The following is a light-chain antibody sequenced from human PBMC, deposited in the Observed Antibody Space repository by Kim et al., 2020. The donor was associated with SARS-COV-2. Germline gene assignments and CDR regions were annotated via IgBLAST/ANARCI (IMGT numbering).Light chain of an antibody. CDR3: NSRDSNDNVV. Sequence: VAVGHTVRITCQGASLRSYYATWYQQKPGQAPILVIYGKNNRPSGTPDRFSGSSSGNTASLTITVTQAGDEADYYCNSRDSNDNVVFCGGTNLTVL. CDR2: GKN. CDR1: SLRSYY. J-gene: IGLJ2*01. V-gene: IGLV3-19*01.